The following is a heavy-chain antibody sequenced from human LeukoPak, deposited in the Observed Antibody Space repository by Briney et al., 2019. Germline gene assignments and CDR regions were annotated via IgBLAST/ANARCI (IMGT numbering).Heavy chain of an antibody. J-gene: IGHJ4*02. CDR1: GFTFRTTG. Sequence: GSLRLSCATSGFTFRTTGVHWVRQAPGKGLEWVALMSSDGIKTYYADSVKGRFTVSRDSSKDILYLQMNSLRDDDTAMYYCAKDHAGSGRAFEYWGQGIRVTVSS. CDR2: MSSDGIKT. V-gene: IGHV3-30*04. CDR3: AKDHAGSGRAFEY. D-gene: IGHD3-10*01.